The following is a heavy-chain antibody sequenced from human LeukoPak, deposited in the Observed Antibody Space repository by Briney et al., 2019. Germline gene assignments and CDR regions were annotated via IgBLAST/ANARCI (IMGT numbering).Heavy chain of an antibody. Sequence: SVTLSLTCAVYGGSFSGYYWTWIRQPPGKGLEWIGEINHSGSTNYNPSLKSRVTISVDTSKNQFSLKLSSVTAADTAVYYCARETSGSNDAFDIWGQGTMVTVPS. CDR2: INHSGST. V-gene: IGHV4-34*01. CDR3: ARETSGSNDAFDI. CDR1: GGSFSGYY. D-gene: IGHD1-26*01. J-gene: IGHJ3*02.